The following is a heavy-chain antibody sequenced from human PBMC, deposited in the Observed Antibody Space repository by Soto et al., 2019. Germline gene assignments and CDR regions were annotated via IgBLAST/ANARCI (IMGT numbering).Heavy chain of an antibody. CDR3: ARPKSNGRFTPFDY. V-gene: IGHV4-59*12. CDR1: GGSISGYS. D-gene: IGHD2-8*01. CDR2: FYYTGTT. J-gene: IGHJ4*02. Sequence: SETLSLTCTVSGGSISGYSWNWIRQPPGKGLEWIGNFYYTGTTNYNPSLKSRVMISADKSLSTARLQWGSLKASDTAMYYCARPKSNGRFTPFDYWGQGTLVTVSS.